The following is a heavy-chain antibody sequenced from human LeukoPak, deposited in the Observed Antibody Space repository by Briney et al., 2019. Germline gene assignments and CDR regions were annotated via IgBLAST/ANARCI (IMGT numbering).Heavy chain of an antibody. CDR1: GFTFNNYG. CDR3: ARDRGRYCSGGSCHSEPGY. CDR2: ITGSGGFK. Sequence: PGGSLRLACAASGFTFNNYGMNWVRQAPGKGLEWVSSITGSGGFKYYADSLKGRFTISGDNAKNSLYLQMNSLRAEDTAIYYCARDRGRYCSGGSCHSEPGYWGQGTLVTVSS. D-gene: IGHD2-15*01. J-gene: IGHJ4*02. V-gene: IGHV3-21*01.